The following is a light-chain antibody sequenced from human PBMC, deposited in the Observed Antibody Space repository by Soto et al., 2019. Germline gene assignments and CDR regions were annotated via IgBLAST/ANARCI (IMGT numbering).Light chain of an antibody. V-gene: IGKV1-5*01. CDR2: DAS. CDR1: QSIKNW. Sequence: DIQMTQSPSTLSASVGARVTITCRASQSIKNWLAWYQQKPGTAPKFLIYDASTLESGVPSRFSGSGSGTEFTLTISSLQADDFATYFCQQYDDYPLTFGGGTKVDIK. J-gene: IGKJ4*01. CDR3: QQYDDYPLT.